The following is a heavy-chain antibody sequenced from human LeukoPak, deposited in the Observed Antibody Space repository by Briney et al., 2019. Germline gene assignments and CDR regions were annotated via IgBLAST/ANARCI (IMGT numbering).Heavy chain of an antibody. D-gene: IGHD3-3*01. CDR1: GYILTDYY. CDR3: AREPISGPRGYYYKYMDV. Sequence: GASVKVSCKASGYILTDYYMQWVRQAPGQGLEWMGWINPNSGDTNYAQKFQGRVTMTRDTSISTVYMELRRLRYDDTAAYYCAREPISGPRGYYYKYMDVWGEGTTVTVSS. V-gene: IGHV1-2*02. CDR2: INPNSGDT. J-gene: IGHJ6*03.